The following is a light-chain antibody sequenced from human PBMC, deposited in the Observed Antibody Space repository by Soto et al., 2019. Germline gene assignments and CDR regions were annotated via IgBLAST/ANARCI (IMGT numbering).Light chain of an antibody. CDR3: QPYNSYSEA. J-gene: IGKJ1*01. V-gene: IGKV1-5*03. Sequence: DIQMTQSPSTLSGSVGDRVTITCRASQTIISWLAWYQQKPGKAPKLLIYKASTLKSGVPSRFSGSGSGTEFTLTISSLQTDDFATYYCQPYNSYSEAFGQGTKVELK. CDR1: QTIISW. CDR2: KAS.